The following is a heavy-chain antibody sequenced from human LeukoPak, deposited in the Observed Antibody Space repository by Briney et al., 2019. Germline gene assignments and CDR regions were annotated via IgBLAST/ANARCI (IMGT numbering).Heavy chain of an antibody. CDR2: IYYSGST. Sequence: SETLSLTCTVSGGSISSYYWSWIRQPPGKGLEWIGYIYYSGSTNYSPSLKSRVTISVDTSKNQFSLKLSSVTAADTAVYYCARESRGYSYGAYFDYWGQGTLVTVSS. CDR1: GGSISSYY. V-gene: IGHV4-59*01. J-gene: IGHJ4*02. CDR3: ARESRGYSYGAYFDY. D-gene: IGHD5-18*01.